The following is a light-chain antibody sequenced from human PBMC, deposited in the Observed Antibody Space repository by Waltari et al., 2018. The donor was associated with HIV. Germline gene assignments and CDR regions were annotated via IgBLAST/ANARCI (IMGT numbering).Light chain of an antibody. CDR2: FDD. J-gene: IGLJ1*01. CDR1: SSNVGSNG. V-gene: IGLV1-36*01. Sequence: QSVLTQPPSVSEAPRQRVTISCSGSSSNVGSNGVNWYQPLPGKAPKLLIYFDDLWSSGVSDRVSGSKSGTSASLAISGLQSEDEGDYYCAAWDDSLNGYVFGTGTKVTVL. CDR3: AAWDDSLNGYV.